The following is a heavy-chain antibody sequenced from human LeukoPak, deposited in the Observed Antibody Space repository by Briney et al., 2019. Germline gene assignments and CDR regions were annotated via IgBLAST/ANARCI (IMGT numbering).Heavy chain of an antibody. D-gene: IGHD3-10*01. CDR1: GFTFSSYW. CDR2: IKQDGSEK. J-gene: IGHJ5*02. Sequence: GGSLRLSCAASGFTFSSYWMSWVRQAPGKGLEWVANIKQDGSEKYYVDSVKGRFTTSRDNAKNSLYLQMNSLRAEDTAVYYCARDPRGDYYGSGSHLNWFDPWGQGTLVTVSS. CDR3: ARDPRGDYYGSGSHLNWFDP. V-gene: IGHV3-7*01.